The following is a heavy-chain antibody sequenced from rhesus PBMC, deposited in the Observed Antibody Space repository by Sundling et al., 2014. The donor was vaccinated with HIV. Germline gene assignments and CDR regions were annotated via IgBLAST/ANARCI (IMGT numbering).Heavy chain of an antibody. CDR2: IYGSGGSS. CDR3: ARDKIWTGYGPLYYGLDS. D-gene: IGHD3-3*01. J-gene: IGHJ6*01. Sequence: QLQLRESGPGLVKPSETLSVTCAVSGTSVSSSYWSWIRQAPGKGLDWIGYIYGSGGSSNFNPSLKSRVTLSVDTSKNQFSLRLTSVTAADTAVYYCARDKIWTGYGPLYYGLDSWGQGVGRHRLF. CDR1: GTSVSSSY. V-gene: IGHV4-169*02.